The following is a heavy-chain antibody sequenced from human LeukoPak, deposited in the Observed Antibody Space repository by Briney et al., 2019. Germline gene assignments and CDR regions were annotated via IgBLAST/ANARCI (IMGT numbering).Heavy chain of an antibody. CDR1: GFTVSRNY. D-gene: IGHD6-19*01. Sequence: PGGSLRLSCAASGFTVSRNYMSWVRQAPGKGLEWVSVIYSGGSTYYADSVKGRITISRDNSKNTLYLQMNSLRAEDTAVYYCAKKVGSSGWYFDYWGQGTLVTVSP. CDR3: AKKVGSSGWYFDY. CDR2: IYSGGST. J-gene: IGHJ4*02. V-gene: IGHV3-66*01.